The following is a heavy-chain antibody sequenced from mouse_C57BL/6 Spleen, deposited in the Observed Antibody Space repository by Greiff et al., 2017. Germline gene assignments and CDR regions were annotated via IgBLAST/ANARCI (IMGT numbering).Heavy chain of an antibody. CDR2: INPNYGTT. D-gene: IGHD1-1*01. CDR3: ARYHSAGSSFYAIDY. Sequence: VQLQQSGPELVKPGASVKISCKASGYSFTDYNMNWVKQSNGKSLEWIGVINPNYGTTSYNQKFKGKATLTVDQSSSTAYMPLNSLTSEYSAVYDCARYHSAGSSFYAIDYWGQGTSVTVSS. J-gene: IGHJ4*01. CDR1: GYSFTDYN. V-gene: IGHV1-39*01.